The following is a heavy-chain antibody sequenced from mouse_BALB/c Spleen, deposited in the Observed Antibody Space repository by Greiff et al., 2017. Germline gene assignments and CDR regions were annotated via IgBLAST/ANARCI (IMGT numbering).Heavy chain of an antibody. CDR3: ARDLGGNYPFDY. CDR2: INSNGGST. D-gene: IGHD2-1*01. Sequence: EVQLQESGGGLVQPGGSLKLSCAASGFTFSSYGMSWVRQTPDKRLELVATINSNGGSTYYPDSVKGRFTISRDNAKNTLYLQMSSLKSEDTAMYYCARDLGGNYPFDYWGQGTTLTVSS. J-gene: IGHJ2*01. CDR1: GFTFSSYG. V-gene: IGHV5-6-3*01.